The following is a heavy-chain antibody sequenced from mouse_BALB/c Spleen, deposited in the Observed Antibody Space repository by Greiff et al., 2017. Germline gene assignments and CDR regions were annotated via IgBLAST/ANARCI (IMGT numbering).Heavy chain of an antibody. CDR2: ISNGGGST. J-gene: IGHJ4*01. Sequence: DVKLQESGGGLVQPGGSLKLSCAASGFTFSSYTMSWVRQTPEKRLEWVAYISNGGGSTYYPDTVKGRFTISRDNAKNTLYLQMSSLKSEDTAMYYCARHGVPYAMDYWGQGTSVTVSS. CDR3: ARHGVPYAMDY. V-gene: IGHV5-12-2*01. CDR1: GFTFSSYT.